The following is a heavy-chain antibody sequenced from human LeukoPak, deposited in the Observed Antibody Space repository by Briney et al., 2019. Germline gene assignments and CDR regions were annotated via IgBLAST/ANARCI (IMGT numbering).Heavy chain of an antibody. D-gene: IGHD5-18*01. CDR2: ISGSGVST. V-gene: IGHV3-23*01. CDR3: AKDLGNTYGLPNYLDY. CDR1: EFTFNSYA. Sequence: QTGGSLRLSCAASEFTFNSYAMSWVRQAPGKGLEWVSTISGSGVSTYYADSVKGRFTISRDNSKNTLYLQMSSLRAEDTAVYYCAKDLGNTYGLPNYLDYWGQGTPVTVSS. J-gene: IGHJ4*02.